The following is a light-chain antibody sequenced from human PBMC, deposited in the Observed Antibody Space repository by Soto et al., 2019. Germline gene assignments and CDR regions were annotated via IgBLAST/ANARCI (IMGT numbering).Light chain of an antibody. CDR3: QQYNSWT. V-gene: IGKV3-20*01. J-gene: IGKJ1*01. CDR2: GAS. Sequence: EIVLTQSPGTLSLSPGERATLSCRASQSVSSSYLAWYQQKPGQAPRLLIYGASSRATGIPGRFSGSGSGTDFTLTISRLEPEDFATYYCQQYNSWTFGQGTKVEIK. CDR1: QSVSSSY.